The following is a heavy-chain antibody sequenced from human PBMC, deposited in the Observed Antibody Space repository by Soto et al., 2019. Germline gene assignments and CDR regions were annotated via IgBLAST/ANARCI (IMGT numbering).Heavy chain of an antibody. J-gene: IGHJ5*02. Sequence: QVQLQESGPGLVKPSQTLSLTCTVSGGSISSGDYYWSWIRQPPGKGLEWIGYIYYSGSTYYNPSLKSRVTISVDTSKNQFSLKLSSVTAADTAVYFCAGIQSKRLSGLDPWGQGTLVTVSS. CDR1: GGSISSGDYY. CDR3: AGIQSKRLSGLDP. CDR2: IYYSGST. V-gene: IGHV4-30-4*01. D-gene: IGHD5-18*01.